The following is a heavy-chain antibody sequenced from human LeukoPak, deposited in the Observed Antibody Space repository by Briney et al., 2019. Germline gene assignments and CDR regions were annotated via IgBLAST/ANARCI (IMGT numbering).Heavy chain of an antibody. Sequence: PGGSLRLSCAASGFTFSSYAMTWVRQAPGKGLEWVSAIGTSSGGSTFYADSVKGRFTISRDNSKNTLYLEMNSLRAEDTAVYYCAKSPVAIMIVVVPYGMDVWGQGTTVTVSS. J-gene: IGHJ6*02. V-gene: IGHV3-23*01. CDR3: AKSPVAIMIVVVPYGMDV. CDR2: IGTSSGGST. CDR1: GFTFSSYA. D-gene: IGHD3-22*01.